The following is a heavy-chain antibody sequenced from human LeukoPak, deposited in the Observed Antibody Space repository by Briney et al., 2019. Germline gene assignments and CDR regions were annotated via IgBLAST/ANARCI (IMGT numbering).Heavy chain of an antibody. D-gene: IGHD3-22*01. CDR2: IRSKPYGGTT. Sequence: PGGSLRLSCTASGFTIGDYAMSWVRQAPGKGLERVGFIRSKPYGGTTEYAASVKDRFTISRDDSKSVAYLQMNSLKTEDTAVYYCTRGDYYDSSGYYFLFDYWGQGTLVTVSS. CDR1: GFTIGDYA. V-gene: IGHV3-49*04. CDR3: TRGDYYDSSGYYFLFDY. J-gene: IGHJ4*02.